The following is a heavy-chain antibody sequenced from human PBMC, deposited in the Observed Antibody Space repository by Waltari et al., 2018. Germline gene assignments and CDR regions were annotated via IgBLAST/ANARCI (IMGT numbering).Heavy chain of an antibody. J-gene: IGHJ3*02. CDR3: AELSSSAFHI. D-gene: IGHD1-7*01. Sequence: EVQLVESGGGLVQPGGSLRLSCAASGFTSSSSWMHWVRQAPGKGLAWVSRINSDGSSTSYADSVMGRFTISRDNAKNTLYLQMNSLSVDDTAVYYCAELSSSAFHIWGQGTMVTVSS. V-gene: IGHV3-74*01. CDR2: INSDGSST. CDR1: GFTSSSSW.